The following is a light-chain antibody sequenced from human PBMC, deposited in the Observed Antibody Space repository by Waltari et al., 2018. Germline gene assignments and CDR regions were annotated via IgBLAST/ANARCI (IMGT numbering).Light chain of an antibody. Sequence: EIVMTQFPATLSLSPGERATLSCRASQRVSSSLAWYQQKPGQAPRLLIYGASSRATGIPDRFRGSGSGTELTLTISSLEPEDVAVYYCQKNDNWPHSFGQGTKVEIK. CDR2: GAS. V-gene: IGKV3D-15*01. J-gene: IGKJ2*03. CDR1: QRVSSS. CDR3: QKNDNWPHS.